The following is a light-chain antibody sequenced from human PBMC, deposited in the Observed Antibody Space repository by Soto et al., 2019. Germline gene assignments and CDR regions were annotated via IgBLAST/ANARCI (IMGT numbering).Light chain of an antibody. V-gene: IGKV3-20*01. CDR2: GAS. CDR1: QSVDTTF. Sequence: EIVLTQSPGSLSLSPGQRATLSCRASQSVDTTFFAWYQKKPGQAPRLLIYGASKRATGIPDRFSGSGSGTDVTLIISRLEPEDFAVYCCQQYMSSVTFGQGTKVEIK. J-gene: IGKJ1*01. CDR3: QQYMSSVT.